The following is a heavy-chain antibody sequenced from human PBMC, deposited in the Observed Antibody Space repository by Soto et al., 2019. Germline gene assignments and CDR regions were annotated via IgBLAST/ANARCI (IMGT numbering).Heavy chain of an antibody. Sequence: QLQLQESGPGLVKPSETLSLTCTVSGGSISSSSYYWGWIRQPPGKGLEWIGSIYYSGSTYYNPSLKSRVTISVDTSKNQFSLDLSSVTAADTAVYYCARSYYASGSYYAYYYYMEVWGKGTTVTVSS. CDR1: GGSISSSSYY. V-gene: IGHV4-39*01. CDR2: IYYSGST. CDR3: ARSYYASGSYYAYYYYMEV. J-gene: IGHJ6*03. D-gene: IGHD3-10*01.